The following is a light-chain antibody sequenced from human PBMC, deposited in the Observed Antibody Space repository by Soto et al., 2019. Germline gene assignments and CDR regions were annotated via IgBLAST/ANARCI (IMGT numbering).Light chain of an antibody. V-gene: IGKV1-5*03. CDR1: QSISTW. Sequence: DVQMTQSPSTLSVSVGDRVTITCRASQSISTWLGWYQQKPGKAPKLLIYRTSSLKNGVPSRFSGSGSGTEFTLTITSLQPDDFATYYCQEYTRYPYTFGQGTKLDIK. J-gene: IGKJ2*01. CDR3: QEYTRYPYT. CDR2: RTS.